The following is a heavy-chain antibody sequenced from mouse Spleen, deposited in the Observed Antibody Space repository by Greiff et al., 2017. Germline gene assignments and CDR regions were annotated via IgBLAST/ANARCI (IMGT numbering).Heavy chain of an antibody. Sequence: QVQLKESGAELVKPGASVKISCKASGYAFSSYWMNWVKQRPGKGLEWIGQIYPGDGDTNYNGKFKGKATLTADKSSSTAYMQLSSLTSEDSAVYFCARKEAYDGYFLYYYTMDYWGQGTSVTVSS. CDR2: IYPGDGDT. V-gene: IGHV1-80*01. CDR1: GYAFSSYW. J-gene: IGHJ4*01. CDR3: ARKEAYDGYFLYYYTMDY. D-gene: IGHD2-3*01.